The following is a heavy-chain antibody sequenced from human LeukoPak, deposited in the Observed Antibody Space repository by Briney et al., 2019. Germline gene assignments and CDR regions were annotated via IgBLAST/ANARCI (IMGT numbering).Heavy chain of an antibody. V-gene: IGHV4-4*07. D-gene: IGHD6-13*01. CDR2: IYTSGST. J-gene: IGHJ4*02. Sequence: SETLSLTCTVSGGSISSYYWTWVRQPAGKGLEWIGRIYTSGSTNYSPSLKSRATLSVDTSKNDFSLKLNSVTAADTAVYYCSRESSLAGTARYLDSWGQGTMVSVS. CDR1: GGSISSYY. CDR3: SRESSLAGTARYLDS.